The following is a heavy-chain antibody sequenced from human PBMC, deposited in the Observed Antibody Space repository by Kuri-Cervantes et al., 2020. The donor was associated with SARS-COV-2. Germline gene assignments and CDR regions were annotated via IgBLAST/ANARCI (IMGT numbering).Heavy chain of an antibody. J-gene: IGHJ5*02. V-gene: IGHV1-18*04. D-gene: IGHD2-2*02. CDR2: INTDNDNT. CDR1: GYTFTSHG. CDR3: ARIPNYIVVAPTAIREDWFDP. Sequence: ASVKVSCKTSGYTFTSHGLSWVRQAPGQGLEWIGWINTDNDNTKYAHKFQGRVTMTTDTSTSTAYMDLRSLRSDDTAVYYCARIPNYIVVAPTAIREDWFDPWGQGTLVTVSS.